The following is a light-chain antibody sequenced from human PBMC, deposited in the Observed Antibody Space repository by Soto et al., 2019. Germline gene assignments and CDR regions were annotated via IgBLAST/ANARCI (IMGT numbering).Light chain of an antibody. J-gene: IGLJ3*02. V-gene: IGLV2-14*03. CDR2: GVS. CDR3: SSYTTSNTWV. Sequence: QSALTQPPSASGSPGQSITISCTGSSNDVGAFNYVSWYRHSPGEAPKVLIRGVSIRPSGVSIRFSASKSANTASLTISGLQAEDEALYYCSSYTTSNTWVFGGGTKLTVL. CDR1: SNDVGAFNY.